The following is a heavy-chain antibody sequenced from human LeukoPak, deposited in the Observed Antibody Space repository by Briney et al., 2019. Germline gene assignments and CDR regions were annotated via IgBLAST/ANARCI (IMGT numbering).Heavy chain of an antibody. CDR3: ARGFPAGSGSRGSHAFDI. Sequence: SETLSLTCAVYGGSFSAYYWNLIRQSPGKGLELIGENNYGWSTKYNPSLKRHVTLSVDTYTPQFSLHLRSVPAADTAVYYCARGFPAGSGSRGSHAFDIWGQGTMVTVSS. CDR1: GGSFSAYY. CDR2: NNYGWST. J-gene: IGHJ3*02. D-gene: IGHD5-12*01. V-gene: IGHV4-34*01.